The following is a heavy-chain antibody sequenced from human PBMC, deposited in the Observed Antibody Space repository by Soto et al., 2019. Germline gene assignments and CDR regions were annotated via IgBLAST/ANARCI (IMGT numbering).Heavy chain of an antibody. V-gene: IGHV1-24*01. J-gene: IGHJ6*02. CDR3: ATPDSRSGSSYYYYYGMDV. CDR2: FDPEDGET. CDR1: GYTLTELS. Sequence: QVQLVQSGAEVKKPGASVKVSCKVSGYTLTELSMHWVRQAPGKGLEWMGGFDPEDGETIYAQKFQSSVTMTEDTSTDTTYMELSSLRSEDTAVYYCATPDSRSGSSYYYYYGMDVWGQGTTVTVSS. D-gene: IGHD3-10*01.